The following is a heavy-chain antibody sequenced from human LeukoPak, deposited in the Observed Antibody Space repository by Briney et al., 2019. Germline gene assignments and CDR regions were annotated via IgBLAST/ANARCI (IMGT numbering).Heavy chain of an antibody. CDR1: GFTFSDYY. D-gene: IGHD1-7*01. J-gene: IGHJ4*02. CDR2: ISSRGGTI. CDR3: ARVGTGTTSYFDY. Sequence: GGSLSLSCAASGFTFSDYYMTWIRQAPGQGLEWVSYISSRGGTIYYADSVKGRFTISRDNAKNSLYLQMNSLRAEDTAFYYCARVGTGTTSYFDYWGQGTLVTVSS. V-gene: IGHV3-11*01.